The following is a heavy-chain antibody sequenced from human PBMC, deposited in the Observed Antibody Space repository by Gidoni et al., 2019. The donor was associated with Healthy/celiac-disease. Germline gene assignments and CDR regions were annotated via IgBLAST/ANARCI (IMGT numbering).Heavy chain of an antibody. CDR2: ISGSGGST. Sequence: EVQLLESGGGLVQPGGSLSLACADSGYTFSSYAMSWVRQAPGKGLEWVSAISGSGGSTYYADSVKGRFTISRDNSKNTLYLQMNSLRAEDTAVYYCAKDLPFDWLCMDVWGQGTTVTVSS. D-gene: IGHD3-9*01. CDR1: GYTFSSYA. J-gene: IGHJ6*02. V-gene: IGHV3-23*01. CDR3: AKDLPFDWLCMDV.